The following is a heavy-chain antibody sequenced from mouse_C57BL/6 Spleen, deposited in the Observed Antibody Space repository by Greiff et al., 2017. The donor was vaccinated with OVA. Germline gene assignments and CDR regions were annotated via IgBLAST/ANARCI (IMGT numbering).Heavy chain of an antibody. Sequence: EVQLQQSGPELVKPGASVKISCKASGYTFTDYYMNWVKQSHGKSLEWIGDINPNNGGTSYNQKFKGKATLTVDKSSSTAYMELRSLTSEDSAVYYCARSDYGSSYGGDAMDYWGQGTSVTVSS. D-gene: IGHD1-1*01. J-gene: IGHJ4*01. V-gene: IGHV1-26*01. CDR1: GYTFTDYY. CDR2: INPNNGGT. CDR3: ARSDYGSSYGGDAMDY.